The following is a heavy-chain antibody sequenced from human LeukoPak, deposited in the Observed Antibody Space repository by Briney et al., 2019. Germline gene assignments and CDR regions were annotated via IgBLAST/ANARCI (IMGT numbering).Heavy chain of an antibody. D-gene: IGHD6-19*01. V-gene: IGHV1-8*02. CDR2: MNPNSGNT. CDR3: ARAPQWLGHYYYMDV. CDR1: GYTFTSCD. Sequence: ASVKVSCKASGYTFTSCDINWVRQATGQGLEWMGWMNPNSGNTGYAQKFQGRVTITKNTSISTAYMELSSLLSEDTAVYYCARAPQWLGHYYYMDVWGKGTTVIVSS. J-gene: IGHJ6*03.